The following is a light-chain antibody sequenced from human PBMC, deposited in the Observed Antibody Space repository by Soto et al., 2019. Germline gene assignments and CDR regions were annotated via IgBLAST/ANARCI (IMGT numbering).Light chain of an antibody. Sequence: EIVMTHSPATLSLSPCERATLSCSASQSVSSNVAWYQQIPGQTPRLLIYGASTRATGIPVRFSGSGSGTEFTLTISSLQSEDFAVYYCHQYDDGPYTFGQGTEVDI. V-gene: IGKV3-15*01. CDR2: GAS. CDR3: HQYDDGPYT. J-gene: IGKJ2*01. CDR1: QSVSSN.